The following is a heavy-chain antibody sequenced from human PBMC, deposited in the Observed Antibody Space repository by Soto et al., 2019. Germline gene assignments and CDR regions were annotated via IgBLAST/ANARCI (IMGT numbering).Heavy chain of an antibody. CDR2: IKGEADGGTT. CDR1: GSTFNNAW. CDR3: TTGLSNGYYNFDY. J-gene: IGHJ4*02. V-gene: IGHV3-15*01. Sequence: HLVESGGGLVKPGGSLRLSCAASGSTFNNAWMSWVRQAPGKGLEWVGRIKGEADGGTTDYAAPVKGRITISRDHSKDTLYLQMNSLKTEDTAVYYCTTGLSNGYYNFDYWGQGTPVTVSS. D-gene: IGHD3-22*01.